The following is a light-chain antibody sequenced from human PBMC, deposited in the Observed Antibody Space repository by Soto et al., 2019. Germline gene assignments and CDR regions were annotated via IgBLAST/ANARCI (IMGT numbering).Light chain of an antibody. CDR3: QQVKTYPRT. J-gene: IGKJ4*01. CDR1: QGISSW. V-gene: IGKV1-12*01. CDR2: EES. Sequence: DTQMTQSPSAMSASVGDRVTITCRASQGISSWLAWYQQKPGKPPKLLIYEESTLHSGVPSRFSGRKSGTQFTLTIDSLQPEDFATYYCQQVKTYPRTFGGGTKVDIK.